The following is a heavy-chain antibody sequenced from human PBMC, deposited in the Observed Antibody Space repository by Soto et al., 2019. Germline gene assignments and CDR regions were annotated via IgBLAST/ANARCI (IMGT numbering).Heavy chain of an antibody. D-gene: IGHD6-19*01. Sequence: PSETLSLTCTVSGGSVSSGSYYWSWIRQPPGKGLEWIGYIYYTGSTNYNPSLKSRVTISVDTSKNQFSLKLSSVTAADTAVYYCARASLIAVAGPFDYWGQGTLVTVSS. CDR2: IYYTGST. CDR3: ARASLIAVAGPFDY. CDR1: GGSVSSGSYY. J-gene: IGHJ4*02. V-gene: IGHV4-61*01.